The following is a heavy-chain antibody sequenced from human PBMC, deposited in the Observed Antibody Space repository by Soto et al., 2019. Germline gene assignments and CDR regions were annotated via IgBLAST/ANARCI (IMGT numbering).Heavy chain of an antibody. V-gene: IGHV4-34*01. CDR2: INHSGST. CDR3: ARGVIHNKQHDYYYYYYMDV. J-gene: IGHJ6*03. CDR1: GGSFSGYY. D-gene: IGHD6-13*01. Sequence: SETLSLTCAVYGGSFSGYYWSWIRQPPGKGLEWIGEINHSGSTNYNPSLKSRVTISVDTSKNQFSLKLSSVTAADTAVYYCARGVIHNKQHDYYYYYYMDVWGKGTTVTVSS.